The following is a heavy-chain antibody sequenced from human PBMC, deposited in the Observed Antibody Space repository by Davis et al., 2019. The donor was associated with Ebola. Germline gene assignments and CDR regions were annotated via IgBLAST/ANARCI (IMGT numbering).Heavy chain of an antibody. CDR1: GYSISSGYY. CDR2: IYHSGNT. Sequence: MPSETLSLTCTVSGYSISSGYYWGWIRQPPGKGLEWIGSIYHSGNTYYNPSLRSRVTISLDTSKNHFSLKLSSVTAADTAVYYCARDWGDNRQWLGRWGWFDPWGQGTLVTVSS. V-gene: IGHV4-38-2*02. J-gene: IGHJ5*02. D-gene: IGHD6-19*01. CDR3: ARDWGDNRQWLGRWGWFDP.